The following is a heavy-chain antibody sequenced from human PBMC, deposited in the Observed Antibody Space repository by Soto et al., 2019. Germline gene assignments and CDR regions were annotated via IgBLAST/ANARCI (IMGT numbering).Heavy chain of an antibody. CDR3: ARDFFDSSDYTTNWFDP. Sequence: SETLSLTCSVAGDSISDSRFYWAWIRQPPGEGLEWIGSIYHTGNAYYNPSLKSRVTISVDTSKNQFSLKLTSVTAADAALYYCARDFFDSSDYTTNWFDPWGQGTLVTVSS. V-gene: IGHV4-39*01. CDR2: IYHTGNA. CDR1: GDSISDSRFY. J-gene: IGHJ5*02. D-gene: IGHD3-22*01.